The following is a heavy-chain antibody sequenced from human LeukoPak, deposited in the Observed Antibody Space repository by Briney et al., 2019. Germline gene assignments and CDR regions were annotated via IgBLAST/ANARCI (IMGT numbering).Heavy chain of an antibody. CDR1: GYNFISYD. D-gene: IGHD6-19*01. J-gene: IGHJ4*02. CDR2: ISAGNGDT. Sequence: APVKVSCKASGYNFISYDIHWVRQAPGQRLECMGWISAGNGDTKYSQEFQGRVTITRDTSASTAYMELSSLRSEDMAVYYCARDRSGWLDSWGQGTLVTVSS. CDR3: ARDRSGWLDS. V-gene: IGHV1-3*03.